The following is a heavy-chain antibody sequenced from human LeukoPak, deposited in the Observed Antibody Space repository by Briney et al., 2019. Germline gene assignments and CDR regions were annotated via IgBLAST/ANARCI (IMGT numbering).Heavy chain of an antibody. CDR1: GFTFSDYY. D-gene: IGHD5-18*01. V-gene: IGHV3-11*04. Sequence: GGSLRLSCAASGFTFSDYYMGWFRQAPGKRLEWVSYISGGSTAINYADSVKGRFTISRDNPRNSLNLHMTSLRAEDTAVYYCSRGKYTAAFDIWGQGTMVTVSS. CDR3: SRGKYTAAFDI. CDR2: ISGGSTAI. J-gene: IGHJ3*02.